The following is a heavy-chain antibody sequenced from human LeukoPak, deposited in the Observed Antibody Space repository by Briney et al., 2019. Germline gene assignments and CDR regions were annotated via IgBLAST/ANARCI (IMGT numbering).Heavy chain of an antibody. J-gene: IGHJ3*02. CDR1: GFTVSSNY. CDR2: IYSGGST. CDR3: ARAYSSGTPAFDI. Sequence: PGGSLRLPCAASGFTVSSNYMSWVRQAPGKGLEWVSVIYSGGSTYYADSVKGRFTISRDNSKNTLYLQMNSLRAEDTAVYYCARAYSSGTPAFDIWGQGTMVTVSS. D-gene: IGHD6-19*01. V-gene: IGHV3-66*01.